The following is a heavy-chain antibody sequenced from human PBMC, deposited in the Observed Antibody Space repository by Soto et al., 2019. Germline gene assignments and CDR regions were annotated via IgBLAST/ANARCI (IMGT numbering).Heavy chain of an antibody. J-gene: IGHJ6*02. CDR2: IIPIFGTA. CDR1: GGTFSSYA. CDR3: ARANSIPLNYYYYGMDV. Sequence: QMQLVQSGAEVKKPGSSVKVSCKASGGTFSSYAISWVRQAPGQGLEWMGGIIPIFGTANYAQKFQGRVTMTADESTSTAYMELSSLRSEDTAVYYCARANSIPLNYYYYGMDVWGQGTTVTVSS. D-gene: IGHD4-4*01. V-gene: IGHV1-69*01.